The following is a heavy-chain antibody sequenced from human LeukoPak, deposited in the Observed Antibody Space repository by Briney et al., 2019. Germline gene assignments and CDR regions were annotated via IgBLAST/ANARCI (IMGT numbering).Heavy chain of an antibody. CDR2: MNPNSGNT. V-gene: IGHV1-8*03. CDR1: GYTLTSCD. D-gene: IGHD4-17*01. Sequence: GASVKVSCKASGYTLTSCDINWVRQATGQGLEWMGWMNPNSGNTGYAQKFQGRVTITRNTSISTAYMELSSLRSEDTAVYYCARARHGDPPYVWGKGTTVTVSS. J-gene: IGHJ6*04. CDR3: ARARHGDPPYV.